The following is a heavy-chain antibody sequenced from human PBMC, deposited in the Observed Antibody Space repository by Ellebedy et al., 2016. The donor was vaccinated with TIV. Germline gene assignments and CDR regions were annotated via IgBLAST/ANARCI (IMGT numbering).Heavy chain of an antibody. J-gene: IGHJ4*02. CDR1: GFTFSNYW. CDR2: ISPDGSNT. D-gene: IGHD3-16*01. Sequence: GESLKISCAASGFTFSNYWMHWVRQAPGKGLVWVSRISPDGSNTIYAESVKGRFTISRDNAKNTLYLQMNSLRAEDTAVYYGTGPIGGTTLEYWGQGTLVTVSS. CDR3: TGPIGGTTLEY. V-gene: IGHV3-74*01.